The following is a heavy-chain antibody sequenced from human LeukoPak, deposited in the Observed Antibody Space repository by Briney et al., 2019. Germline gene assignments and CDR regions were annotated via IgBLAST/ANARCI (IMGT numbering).Heavy chain of an antibody. CDR2: IYYSGST. CDR1: GGSISSRSYY. J-gene: IGHJ6*03. CDR3: AGGPPGQNDYYYYMDV. Sequence: PSETLSLTCTVSGGSISSRSYYWGWIRQPPGKGLEWIGSIYYSGSTYYNPSLQSRVTISVDTSKNQFSLKLSSVTAADTAVYYCAGGPPGQNDYYYYMDVWGKGTTVTVSS. V-gene: IGHV4-39*07.